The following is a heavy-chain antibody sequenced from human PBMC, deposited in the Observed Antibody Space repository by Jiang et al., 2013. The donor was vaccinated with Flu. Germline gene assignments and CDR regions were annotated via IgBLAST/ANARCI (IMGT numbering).Heavy chain of an antibody. J-gene: IGHJ2*01. CDR3: ARHFFLEPWRYFDL. D-gene: IGHD1-1*01. V-gene: IGHV4-39*01. Sequence: LLKPSETLSLTCTVSGGSISSSSYYWGWIRQPPGKGLEWIGSIYYSGSTYYNPSLKSRVTISVDTSKNQFSLKLSSVTAADTAVYYCARHFFLEPWRYFDLWGRGTLVTVSS. CDR2: IYYSGST. CDR1: GGSISSSSYY.